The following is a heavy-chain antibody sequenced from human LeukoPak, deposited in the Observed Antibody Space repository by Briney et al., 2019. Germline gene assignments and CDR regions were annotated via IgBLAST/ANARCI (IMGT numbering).Heavy chain of an antibody. D-gene: IGHD5-18*01. CDR2: ISYDGSNK. CDR3: ARDLDTAMVYYCGMDV. J-gene: IGHJ6*02. Sequence: GGSLRLSCAASGFTFSSYAMHWVRQAPGKGLEWVAVISYDGSNKYYADSVKGRFTISRDNSKNTLYLQMNSLRAEDTAVYYCARDLDTAMVYYCGMDVWGQGTTVTVSS. V-gene: IGHV3-30-3*01. CDR1: GFTFSSYA.